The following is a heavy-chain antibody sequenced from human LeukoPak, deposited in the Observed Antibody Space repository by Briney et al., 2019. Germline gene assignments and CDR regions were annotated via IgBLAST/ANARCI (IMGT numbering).Heavy chain of an antibody. Sequence: SQTLSLTCAISRDSVSSNSAAWNWIRQSPSRGLEWLGRTHYRSKWYNDYAVSVKSRITINPDTSKNQFSLQLNSVTPEDTAVYYCARGRGYYYDSSDRYYFDYWGQGTLVTVSS. V-gene: IGHV6-1*01. CDR1: RDSVSSNSAA. D-gene: IGHD3-22*01. J-gene: IGHJ4*02. CDR3: ARGRGYYYDSSDRYYFDY. CDR2: THYRSKWYN.